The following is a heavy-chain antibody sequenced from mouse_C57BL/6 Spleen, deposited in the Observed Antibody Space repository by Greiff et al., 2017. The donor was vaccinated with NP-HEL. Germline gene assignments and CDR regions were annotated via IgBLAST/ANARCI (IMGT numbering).Heavy chain of an antibody. Sequence: VQLQQSGAELVKPGASVKISCKASGYAFRSYWMNWVKQRPGKGLEWIGQIYPGAGDTNYNGKFKGKATLTADKSSSTAYMQLSSLTSEDSAVYFCARSGDSSGYVAWFAYWGQGTLVTVSA. D-gene: IGHD3-2*02. CDR2: IYPGAGDT. CDR1: GYAFRSYW. CDR3: ARSGDSSGYVAWFAY. V-gene: IGHV1-80*01. J-gene: IGHJ3*01.